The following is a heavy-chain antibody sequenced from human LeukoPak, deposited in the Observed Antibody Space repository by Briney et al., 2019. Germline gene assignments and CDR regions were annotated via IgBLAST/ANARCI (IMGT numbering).Heavy chain of an antibody. Sequence: GGSLRLSCAASGFTFSSYWMHWVRQVPGKGLVWVSLINTDGSTTGYADSVKGRFTISRDNAKNTPYLQLNSLRADDTAGYYCARGGVAAANDYWGQGILVTVSS. CDR3: ARGGVAAANDY. J-gene: IGHJ4*02. CDR1: GFTFSSYW. D-gene: IGHD6-13*01. V-gene: IGHV3-74*01. CDR2: INTDGSTT.